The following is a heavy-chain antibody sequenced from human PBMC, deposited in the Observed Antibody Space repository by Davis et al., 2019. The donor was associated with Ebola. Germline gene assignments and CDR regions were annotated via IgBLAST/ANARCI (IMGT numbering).Heavy chain of an antibody. V-gene: IGHV1-8*02. D-gene: IGHD5-24*01. J-gene: IGHJ6*04. Sequence: ASVKVSCKASGGTFSSYTISWVRQATGQGLEWMGWMNPNSGNTGYAQKFQGRVTMTRNTSISTAYMELSSLRSEDTAVYYCAREMATNLFYYGMDVWGKGTTVTVSS. CDR2: MNPNSGNT. CDR1: GGTFSSYT. CDR3: AREMATNLFYYGMDV.